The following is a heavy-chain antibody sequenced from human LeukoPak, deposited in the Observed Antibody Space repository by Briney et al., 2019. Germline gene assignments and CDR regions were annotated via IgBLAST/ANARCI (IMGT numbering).Heavy chain of an antibody. Sequence: SESLSLTCTVSGASIKTYYWSWIQQPPGKGLEWIGHSGSTNYNPSLKSRVTISVDTSKNQFSLKLTSVTAADTAVYYCARHGNWNSRQYYFDYWGQGTLVTVSS. J-gene: IGHJ4*02. CDR1: GASIKTYY. V-gene: IGHV4-59*08. D-gene: IGHD1-7*01. CDR2: SGST. CDR3: ARHGNWNSRQYYFDY.